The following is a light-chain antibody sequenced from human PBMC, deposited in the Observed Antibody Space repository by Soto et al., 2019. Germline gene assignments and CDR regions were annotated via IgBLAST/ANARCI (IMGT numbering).Light chain of an antibody. CDR2: WAS. CDR1: QSVLYSSDNKSY. J-gene: IGKJ4*01. Sequence: DIVMTQSPYSLAVSLGERATINCKSSQSVLYSSDNKSYLAWYQQKLGQPPKLLIYWASSRESGVPDRFSGSGSGTDFTLTIAGLQAEDVAVYYCQQYYTTPLTFGGGTKVDIK. CDR3: QQYYTTPLT. V-gene: IGKV4-1*01.